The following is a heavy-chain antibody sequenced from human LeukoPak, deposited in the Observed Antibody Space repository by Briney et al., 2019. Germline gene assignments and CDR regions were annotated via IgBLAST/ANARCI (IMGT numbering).Heavy chain of an antibody. Sequence: PGRSLRLSCAASGFTFSSYAMHWVRQAPGKGLEWVAVIWYDGSNKYYADSVKGRFTISRDNSKNTLYLQMNSLRAEDTAVYYCARDLNYYDSAWFDPWGQGTLVTVSS. CDR3: ARDLNYYDSAWFDP. J-gene: IGHJ5*02. CDR1: GFTFSSYA. V-gene: IGHV3-33*08. CDR2: IWYDGSNK. D-gene: IGHD3-22*01.